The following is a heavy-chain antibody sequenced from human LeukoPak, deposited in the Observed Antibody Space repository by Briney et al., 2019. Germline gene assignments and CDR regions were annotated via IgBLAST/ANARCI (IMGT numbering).Heavy chain of an antibody. Sequence: SSETLSLTCTVSGGSISSYYWSWIRQPPGKGLEWIGEINHSGSTNYNPSLKSRVTISVDTSKNQFSLKLSSVTAADTAVYYCARALDDTMIVEGRFDYWGQGTLVTVSS. J-gene: IGHJ4*02. CDR1: GGSISSYY. D-gene: IGHD3-22*01. CDR2: INHSGST. V-gene: IGHV4-34*01. CDR3: ARALDDTMIVEGRFDY.